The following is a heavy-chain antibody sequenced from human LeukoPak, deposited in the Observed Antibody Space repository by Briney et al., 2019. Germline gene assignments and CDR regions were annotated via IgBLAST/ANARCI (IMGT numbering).Heavy chain of an antibody. Sequence: GGSLGLSCAASGFTFSSYRMSWVRQAPGKGLEWVANIKQDGSEKYYVDSVKGRFTISRDNAKNSLYLQMNSLRAEDTAVYYCARDSYYYDSSGKLDYWGQGTLVTVSS. CDR3: ARDSYYYDSSGKLDY. J-gene: IGHJ4*02. D-gene: IGHD3-22*01. CDR2: IKQDGSEK. V-gene: IGHV3-7*01. CDR1: GFTFSSYR.